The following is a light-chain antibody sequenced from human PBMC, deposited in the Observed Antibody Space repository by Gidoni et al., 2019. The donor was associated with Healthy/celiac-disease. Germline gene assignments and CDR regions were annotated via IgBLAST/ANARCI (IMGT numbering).Light chain of an antibody. Sequence: DIQMTQSPSSLSASVGDRVTITCRASQGISNYLAWYQQKPGKVPKLLIYAASTLQSGVPSRSSGSGSGTDFTLTISSLQPEDVATYYCQKYNSAPPITFGQXTRLEIK. CDR3: QKYNSAPPIT. CDR2: AAS. V-gene: IGKV1-27*01. CDR1: QGISNY. J-gene: IGKJ5*01.